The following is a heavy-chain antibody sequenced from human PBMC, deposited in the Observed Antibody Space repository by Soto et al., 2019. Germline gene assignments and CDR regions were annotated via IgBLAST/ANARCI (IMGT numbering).Heavy chain of an antibody. CDR3: ARDDTMGSRWPAIYYFDY. D-gene: IGHD6-13*01. V-gene: IGHV3-21*01. Sequence: PGGSLRLSCAASGFTFSSYSMNWVRQAPGKGLEWVSSISSSSSYIYYADSVKGRFTISRDNAKNSLYLQMNSLRAEDTAVYYCARDDTMGSRWPAIYYFDYWGQGTLVPVSS. CDR2: ISSSSSYI. J-gene: IGHJ4*02. CDR1: GFTFSSYS.